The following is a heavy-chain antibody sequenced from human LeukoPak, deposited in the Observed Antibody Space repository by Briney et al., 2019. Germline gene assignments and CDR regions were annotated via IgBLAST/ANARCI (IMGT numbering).Heavy chain of an antibody. V-gene: IGHV3-73*01. CDR2: IRSKANSYAA. J-gene: IGHJ4*02. D-gene: IGHD6-19*01. CDR1: GFTFSGSA. CDR3: ARDGQWLANPCDY. Sequence: GGSLRLSCAASGFTFSGSAMHWVRQASGKGLEWVGRIRSKANSYAAAYAASVKGRFTISRDDSKNTAYLQMNSLKTEDTAVYYCARDGQWLANPCDYWGQGTLVTVSS.